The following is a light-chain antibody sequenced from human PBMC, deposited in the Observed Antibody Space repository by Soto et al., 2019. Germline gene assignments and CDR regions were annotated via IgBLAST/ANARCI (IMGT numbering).Light chain of an antibody. J-gene: IGLJ1*01. V-gene: IGLV2-14*03. CDR1: SSDVGGYNY. CDR3: SSYTASSTYV. Sequence: QSALTQPASVSGSPGQSISLSCTGSSSDVGGYNYVSWYQQHPGEAPKLLIYEVTHRPSGVSDRFSGSKSGSTASLTISGLQAEDEADYYCSSYTASSTYVFGTGTKVTVL. CDR2: EVT.